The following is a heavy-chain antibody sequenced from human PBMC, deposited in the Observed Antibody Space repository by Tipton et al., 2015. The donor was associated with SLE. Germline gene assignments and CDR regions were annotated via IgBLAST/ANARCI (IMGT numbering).Heavy chain of an antibody. Sequence: LRLSCAVYGGSCSGYYWGWIRQPPGKGLEWIGSIYHSGSTYYNPSLKSRVTISVDTSKNQFSLKLSSVTAADTAVYYCARGVDYGGTLDAFDIWGQGTMVTVSS. J-gene: IGHJ3*02. V-gene: IGHV4-34*01. CDR3: ARGVDYGGTLDAFDI. CDR2: IYHSGST. CDR1: GGSCSGYY. D-gene: IGHD4-23*01.